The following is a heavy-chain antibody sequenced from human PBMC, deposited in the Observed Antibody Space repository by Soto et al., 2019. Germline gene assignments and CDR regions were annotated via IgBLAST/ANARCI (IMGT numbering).Heavy chain of an antibody. V-gene: IGHV1-69*05. CDR3: ARDITGTTSAMDV. CDR2: IIPIFGTA. J-gene: IGHJ6*02. D-gene: IGHD1-7*01. Sequence: SVKVSCKASGGTFSSYAISWVRQAPGQGLEWMGGIIPIFGTANYAQKFQGWVTMTRDTSISTAYMELSRLRSDDTAVYYCARDITGTTSAMDVWGQGTTVTVSS. CDR1: GGTFSSYA.